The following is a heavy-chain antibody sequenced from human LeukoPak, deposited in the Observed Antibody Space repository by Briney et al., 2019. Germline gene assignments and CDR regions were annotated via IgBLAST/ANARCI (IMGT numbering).Heavy chain of an antibody. V-gene: IGHV4-61*02. Sequence: SETLSLICTVSGGSISSGSYYWTWIRQPAGNGLEWIGRVFPSGSTNYNPSLKSRVTMSVDTSKNQFSLKLSSVTAADTAVYYCARDPTYGDYFWFDPWGQGTLVTVSS. J-gene: IGHJ5*02. CDR2: VFPSGST. D-gene: IGHD4-17*01. CDR3: ARDPTYGDYFWFDP. CDR1: GGSISSGSYY.